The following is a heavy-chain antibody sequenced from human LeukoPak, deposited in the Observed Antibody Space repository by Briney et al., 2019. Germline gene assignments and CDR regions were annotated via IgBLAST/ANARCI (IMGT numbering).Heavy chain of an antibody. J-gene: IGHJ4*02. CDR1: GFTFSSYA. V-gene: IGHV3-23*01. Sequence: GGSLRLSCAASGFTFSSYAMSWVRQAPGKGLEWVSSISGSGGSTYYADSVKGRFTISRDNSKNTLFLQMHSLRADDTAVYYCAKSKFPYDSDGWHGYFDFWGQGTLVTVSS. D-gene: IGHD3-22*01. CDR3: AKSKFPYDSDGWHGYFDF. CDR2: ISGSGGST.